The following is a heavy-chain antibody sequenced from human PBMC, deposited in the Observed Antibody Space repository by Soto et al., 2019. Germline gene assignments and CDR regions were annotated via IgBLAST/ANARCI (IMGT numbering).Heavy chain of an antibody. CDR3: AKDVGVGELWVHWFDL. Sequence: QVQLVESGGGVVQPGRSLRLSCAASGFTFSSYGMHWVRQAPGKGLEWVAVISFDGTNKYSADSVRGRFTISRDNSKNTLDLQMNSMRDEDTAVYYCAKDVGVGELWVHWFDLWGQGTLVTVSS. V-gene: IGHV3-30*18. J-gene: IGHJ5*02. D-gene: IGHD3-10*01. CDR1: GFTFSSYG. CDR2: ISFDGTNK.